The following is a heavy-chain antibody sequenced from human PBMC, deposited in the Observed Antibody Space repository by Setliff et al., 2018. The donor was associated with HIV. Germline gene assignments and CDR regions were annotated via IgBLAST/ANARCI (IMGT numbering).Heavy chain of an antibody. CDR3: ASYGGGSDNDAFRV. J-gene: IGHJ3*01. V-gene: IGHV4-39*01. Sequence: SETLSLTCTVSGGSISSSSYYWGWIRQPPGKGLEWIGSIYYSGSTYYNPSLKSRVTISVDTSKNQFSLNVNSVTAADTSVYYCASYGGGSDNDAFRVWGQGTMVTVSS. CDR1: GGSISSSSYY. D-gene: IGHD4-17*01. CDR2: IYYSGST.